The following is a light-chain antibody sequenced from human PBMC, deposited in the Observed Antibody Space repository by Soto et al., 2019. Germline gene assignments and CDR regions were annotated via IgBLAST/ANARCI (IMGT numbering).Light chain of an antibody. V-gene: IGKV3-15*01. J-gene: IGKJ5*01. Sequence: EIVMTQSPATLSVSPGERATLSCRASQSISSNLAWYQQKPGQAPRLLIYGASTRATGIPARCSGSGSGTEFTLTISSLQSEDFAVYYCQQYNNWPPGITFGQGTRLEIK. CDR1: QSISSN. CDR2: GAS. CDR3: QQYNNWPPGIT.